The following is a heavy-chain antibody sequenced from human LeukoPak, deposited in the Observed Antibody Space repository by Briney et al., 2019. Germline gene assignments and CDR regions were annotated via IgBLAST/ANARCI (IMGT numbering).Heavy chain of an antibody. CDR2: IIPIFGTA. CDR3: ARDSPSDYGDRNYFDY. V-gene: IGHV1-69*05. CDR1: GGTFSSYA. Sequence: SVKVSCKASGGTFSSYAISWVRQAPGQGLEWMARIIPIFGTANYAQKFQGRVTITTDESTSTAYMELSSLRSEDTAVYYCARDSPSDYGDRNYFDYWGQGTLVTVSS. J-gene: IGHJ4*02. D-gene: IGHD4-17*01.